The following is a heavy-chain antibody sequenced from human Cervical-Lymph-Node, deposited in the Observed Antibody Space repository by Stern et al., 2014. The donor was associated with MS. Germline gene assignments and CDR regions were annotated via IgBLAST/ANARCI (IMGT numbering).Heavy chain of an antibody. CDR1: GYTFTSYA. Sequence: QVQLVQSGAEVKKPGASVKVSCKASGYTFTSYAMHWVRQAPGQRLEWMGWINAGNGNTKYSQKFQGRVTITRDTSASTAYMELSSLRSEDTAVYYCAREDLAGLAPSYFDYWGQGTLVTVSS. CDR3: AREDLAGLAPSYFDY. V-gene: IGHV1-3*01. CDR2: INAGNGNT. J-gene: IGHJ4*02.